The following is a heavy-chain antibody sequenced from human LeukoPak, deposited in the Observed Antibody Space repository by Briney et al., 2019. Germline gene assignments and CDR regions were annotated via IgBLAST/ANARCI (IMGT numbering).Heavy chain of an antibody. D-gene: IGHD2-2*01. Sequence: GASVKVSCKASGYTLTSYDINWVRQATGQGLEWMGWMNPNSGNTGYAQKFQGRVTMTRNTSISTAYMELSSLRSEDTAVYYCARSVKGGYCSSTSCYYYYYMDVWGKGTTVTVSS. CDR3: ARSVKGGYCSSTSCYYYYYMDV. J-gene: IGHJ6*03. CDR1: GYTLTSYD. V-gene: IGHV1-8*01. CDR2: MNPNSGNT.